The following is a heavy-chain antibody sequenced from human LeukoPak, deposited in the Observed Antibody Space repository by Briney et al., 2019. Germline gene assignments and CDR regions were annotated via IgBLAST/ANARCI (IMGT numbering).Heavy chain of an antibody. Sequence: SETLSLTCAVYGGSFSGYYWSWLRQPRGKGLEWIGYIYYSGSTNYNPSLKSRVTISVDTSKNQFSLKLSSVTAADTAVYYCARAYDFWSGYYGYWGQGTLVTVSS. CDR3: ARAYDFWSGYYGY. CDR2: IYYSGST. V-gene: IGHV4-59*13. J-gene: IGHJ4*02. CDR1: GGSFSGYY. D-gene: IGHD3-3*01.